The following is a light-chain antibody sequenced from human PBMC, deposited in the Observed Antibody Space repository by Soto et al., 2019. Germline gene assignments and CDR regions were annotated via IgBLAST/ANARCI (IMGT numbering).Light chain of an antibody. CDR3: QQYDKWPPIT. CDR1: QTVSTN. Sequence: EIVMTQSPATLSVSPGERATLSCRASQTVSTNLAWYQQRPGQAPRPLIYGASFRATGIPARFSGSGSGTEFTLTISGLQSEDFAVYYCQQYDKWPPITFGGGTKVEI. CDR2: GAS. J-gene: IGKJ4*01. V-gene: IGKV3-15*01.